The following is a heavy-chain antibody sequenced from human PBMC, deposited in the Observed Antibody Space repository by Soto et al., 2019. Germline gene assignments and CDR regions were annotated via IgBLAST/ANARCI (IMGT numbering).Heavy chain of an antibody. V-gene: IGHV1-69*06. Sequence: GASVKVSCKASGGTFSSYAISWVRQAPGQGLEWMGGIIPIFGTANYAQKFQGRVTITADKSTSTAYMELSSLRSEDTAVYYCARASETATIHSTVAYPNWYFDLWGRGTLVTVSS. J-gene: IGHJ2*01. CDR1: GGTFSSYA. CDR3: ARASETATIHSTVAYPNWYFDL. CDR2: IIPIFGTA. D-gene: IGHD4-17*01.